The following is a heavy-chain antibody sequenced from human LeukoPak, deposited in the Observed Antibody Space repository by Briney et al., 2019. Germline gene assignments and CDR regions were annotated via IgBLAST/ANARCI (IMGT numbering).Heavy chain of an antibody. V-gene: IGHV4-38-2*02. D-gene: IGHD6-13*01. J-gene: IGHJ5*02. Sequence: PSETLSLTCTVSGYSISSGYYWGWIRQPPGKGLEWIGNIYHSGSTYYNPSLKSRVTISVDTSKNQFSLKLSSVTAADTAVYYCARDPERGRVYSSSWSAPPGYNWFDPWGQGTLVTVSS. CDR1: GYSISSGYY. CDR3: ARDPERGRVYSSSWSAPPGYNWFDP. CDR2: IYHSGST.